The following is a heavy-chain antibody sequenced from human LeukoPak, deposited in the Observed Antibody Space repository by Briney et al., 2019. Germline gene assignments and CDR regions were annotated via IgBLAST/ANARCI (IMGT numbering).Heavy chain of an antibody. Sequence: PSETLSLTCTVSGGSISSSHWSWSRQSPGKGLEWMGYIQYSGSTNRNPSLKSRVTISVDTSKNQFSLKLSSVTAADTAVYYCASLIYDSSGYYFDKWGQGTLVTVSS. CDR1: GGSISSSH. CDR2: IQYSGST. D-gene: IGHD3-22*01. J-gene: IGHJ4*02. V-gene: IGHV4-59*08. CDR3: ASLIYDSSGYYFDK.